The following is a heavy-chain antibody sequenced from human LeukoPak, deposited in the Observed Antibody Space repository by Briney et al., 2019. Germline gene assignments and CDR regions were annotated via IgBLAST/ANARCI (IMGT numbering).Heavy chain of an antibody. D-gene: IGHD2-2*01. V-gene: IGHV3-23*01. Sequence: PGGSLRLSCAASGFTFSSYAMSWVRQAPGKGLEWVSAISGSGGSTYYADSVKGRFTISRDNAKNSLYLQMNSLRAEDTAVYYCSSTEDPYYYYYYMDVWGKGTTVTVSS. J-gene: IGHJ6*03. CDR3: SSTEDPYYYYYYMDV. CDR2: ISGSGGST. CDR1: GFTFSSYA.